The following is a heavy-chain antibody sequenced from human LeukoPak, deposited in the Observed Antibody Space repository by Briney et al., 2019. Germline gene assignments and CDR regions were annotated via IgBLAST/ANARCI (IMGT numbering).Heavy chain of an antibody. J-gene: IGHJ4*02. CDR3: ARLREVDYFDY. CDR1: GFTFSSYG. CDR2: IWYDGSNK. Sequence: PGRSLRLSCAASGFTFSSYGMHWVRQAPGKGLEWVAVIWYDGSNKYYADSVKGRFTISRDNSKSTLYLQMNSLRAEDTAVYYCARLREVDYFDYWGQGTLVTVSS. V-gene: IGHV3-33*01. D-gene: IGHD1-26*01.